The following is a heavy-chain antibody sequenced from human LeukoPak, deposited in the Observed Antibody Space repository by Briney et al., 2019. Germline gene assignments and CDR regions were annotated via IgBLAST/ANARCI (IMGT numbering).Heavy chain of an antibody. J-gene: IGHJ3*02. CDR3: VLLGPSHAIDI. D-gene: IGHD3-10*01. V-gene: IGHV1-2*02. CDR1: GHTFTDYN. Sequence: ASVKVSCKAFGHTFTDYNFHWVRQAPGQGLEWMGWINPNSGGTNYAQKFQGRVTMTRDTSITTDYMELRRRRSDATAFYYCVLLGPSHAIDIWGQGGMVTVSS. CDR2: INPNSGGT.